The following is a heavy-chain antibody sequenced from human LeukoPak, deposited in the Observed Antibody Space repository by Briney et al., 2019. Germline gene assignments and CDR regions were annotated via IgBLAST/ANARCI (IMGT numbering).Heavy chain of an antibody. V-gene: IGHV4-4*07. J-gene: IGHJ4*02. D-gene: IGHD6-13*01. CDR3: ERGRGSSWYYFDY. CDR2: IYTSGNT. CDR1: GGPISSYY. Sequence: SETLSLTCTVSGGPISSYYWSWVRQPAGKGLEWIGRIYTSGNTNYNPSLKGRVTMSVDTSKNHFSLNLSSVTAADTAVYYCERGRGSSWYYFDYWGQGTLVTVSS.